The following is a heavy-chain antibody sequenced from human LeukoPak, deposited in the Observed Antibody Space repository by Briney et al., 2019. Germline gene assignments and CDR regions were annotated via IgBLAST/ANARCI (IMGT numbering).Heavy chain of an antibody. CDR1: GGSISSGGYY. J-gene: IGHJ4*02. V-gene: IGHV4-31*03. Sequence: SQTLSLTCTVSGGSISSGGYYWSCIRQHPGKGLEWIGYIYYSGSTYYNPSLKSRVTISVDTSKNQFSLKLSSVTAADTAVYYCASYYYDSSGYYRGHAYFDYWGQGTLVNVSS. D-gene: IGHD3-22*01. CDR3: ASYYYDSSGYYRGHAYFDY. CDR2: IYYSGST.